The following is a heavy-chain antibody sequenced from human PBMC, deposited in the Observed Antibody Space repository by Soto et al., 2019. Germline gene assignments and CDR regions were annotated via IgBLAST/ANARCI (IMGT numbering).Heavy chain of an antibody. Sequence: ASVKVSCKASGYTFTSYAMHWVRQAPGQRLEWMGWINAGNGNTKYSQKFQGRVTITRDTSASTAYMELSSLRSEDTAVYYCARVFSHFNWFDPWGQGTLVTVSS. D-gene: IGHD3-3*02. J-gene: IGHJ5*02. V-gene: IGHV1-3*01. CDR1: GYTFTSYA. CDR3: ARVFSHFNWFDP. CDR2: INAGNGNT.